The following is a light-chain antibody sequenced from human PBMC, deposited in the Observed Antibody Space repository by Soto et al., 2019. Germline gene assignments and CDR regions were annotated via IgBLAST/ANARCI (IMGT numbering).Light chain of an antibody. CDR1: QSLLYSNGYNY. CDR3: MQGLQIPII. J-gene: IGKJ5*01. V-gene: IGKV2-28*01. CDR2: FGS. Sequence: DIVMTQSPLSLPVTPGEPASISCRSSQSLLYSNGYNYLSWYLQRPGQSPQLLIYFGSYRASGVPARFSGSGSGTDFTLKISRVEAEDVGAYYCMQGLQIPIIFGQGTRLEIK.